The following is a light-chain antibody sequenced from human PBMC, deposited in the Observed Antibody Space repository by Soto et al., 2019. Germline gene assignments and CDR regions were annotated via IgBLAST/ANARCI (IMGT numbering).Light chain of an antibody. CDR1: QRISSH. J-gene: IGKJ1*01. CDR2: DVS. CDR3: QQTYRRRT. Sequence: DIQMTQSPSSLSASIGDRVTITCRASQRISSHLNWYQQKPGKAPNLLIYDVSGVQGGVPSRFSGSGSGTDFPLTSSILPPDDLATYCWQQTYRRRTFGPGTRVEIK. V-gene: IGKV1-39*01.